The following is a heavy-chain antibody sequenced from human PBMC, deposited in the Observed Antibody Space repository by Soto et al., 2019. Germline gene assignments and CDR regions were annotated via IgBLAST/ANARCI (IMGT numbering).Heavy chain of an antibody. CDR2: IWYDGSNE. Sequence: GGSLRLSCAASGFTFSQYGFHWVRQAPGEGLEWVAVIWYDGSNEYYADSVKGRFTISKDNSKSTLYLQMNSLRAEDTAVYYCARDDIPGISVSTYGMDVWGQGTTVTVSS. D-gene: IGHD6-19*01. V-gene: IGHV3-33*01. CDR3: ARDDIPGISVSTYGMDV. J-gene: IGHJ6*02. CDR1: GFTFSQYG.